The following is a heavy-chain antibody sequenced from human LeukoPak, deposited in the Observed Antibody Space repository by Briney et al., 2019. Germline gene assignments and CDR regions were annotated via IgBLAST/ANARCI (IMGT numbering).Heavy chain of an antibody. CDR1: GFTFSDYY. J-gene: IGHJ4*02. CDR3: ARVHSGYDSGYYFDY. Sequence: GGSLRFSCAASGFTFSDYYMSRIRQAPGKGLEWVSYISSSSSYTNYADSVKGRFTISRDNAKNSLYLQMTSLRAEDTAVYYCARVHSGYDSGYYFDYWGQGTLVTVSS. D-gene: IGHD5-12*01. V-gene: IGHV3-11*06. CDR2: ISSSSSYT.